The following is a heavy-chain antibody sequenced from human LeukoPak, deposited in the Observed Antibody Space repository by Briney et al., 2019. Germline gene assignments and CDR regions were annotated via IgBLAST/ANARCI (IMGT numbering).Heavy chain of an antibody. CDR1: GFSFRDFA. D-gene: IGHD4-17*01. V-gene: IGHV3-23*01. J-gene: IGHJ6*04. CDR2: VSGTGDDT. CDR3: AKILRPVTSFPQFYFFGMDV. Sequence: GGSLRLSCAASGFSFRDFAMTRVRQAPGKGLEWVSTVSGTGDDTYYSDTVKGRFTMSRDNSENTLDLQMNSLRVEDTAVYYCAKILRPVTSFPQFYFFGMDVWGKGATVTVSS.